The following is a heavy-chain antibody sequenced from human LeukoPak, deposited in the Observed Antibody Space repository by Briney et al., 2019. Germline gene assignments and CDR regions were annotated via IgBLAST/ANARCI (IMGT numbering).Heavy chain of an antibody. V-gene: IGHV3-33*01. CDR3: ARDWADSGSDY. D-gene: IGHD5-12*01. Sequence: GGSLRLSCGASGFTFSSFGIHWVRQAPAKGLEWVALIWYDGSKQYYADSVKGRFTISRDNSKSTVYLQMNSLRAEDTAVYFCARDWADSGSDYWGQGTLVIVSS. CDR2: IWYDGSKQ. J-gene: IGHJ4*02. CDR1: GFTFSSFG.